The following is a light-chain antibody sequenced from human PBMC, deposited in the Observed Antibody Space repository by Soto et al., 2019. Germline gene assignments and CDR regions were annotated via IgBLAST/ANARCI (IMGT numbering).Light chain of an antibody. Sequence: QAVLTQPPSVSAAPGQKVTISCSGGSSNIGNNYVSWYQQLPGTAPKLLIFENNKRPSGIPDRFSGSKSGTSATLGVTGLQTGDEADYYCGTWDSSLSDVLFGEGT. CDR2: ENN. CDR1: SSNIGNNY. V-gene: IGLV1-51*02. CDR3: GTWDSSLSDVL. J-gene: IGLJ2*01.